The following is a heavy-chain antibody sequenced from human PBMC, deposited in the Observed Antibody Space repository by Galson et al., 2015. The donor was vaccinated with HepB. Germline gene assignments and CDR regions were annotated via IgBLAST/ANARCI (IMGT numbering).Heavy chain of an antibody. CDR1: AFTFRNSG. V-gene: IGHV3-30*18. J-gene: IGHJ4*02. CDR2: ISYDGSKK. CDR3: AKGAQFLEWLPLDY. Sequence: SLRPSSAASAFTFRNSGMHGVRQAPRKRLEWVAVISYDGSKKYYADSVKGRFPIPRDNSKKTLNLQMNSLRPEETAVYYCAKGAQFLEWLPLDYWGQGTLVTVSS. D-gene: IGHD3-3*01.